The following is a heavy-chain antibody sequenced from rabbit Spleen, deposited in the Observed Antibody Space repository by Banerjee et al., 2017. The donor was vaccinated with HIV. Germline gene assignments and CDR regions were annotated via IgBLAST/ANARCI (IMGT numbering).Heavy chain of an antibody. CDR3: ARDLVGAIGWNFSL. CDR2: INTATGKD. D-gene: IGHD5-1*01. CDR1: GFSFSDSDV. V-gene: IGHV1S45*01. Sequence: QEQLEESGGGLVKPEGSLTLTCKASGFSFSDSDVMCWVRQAPGKGLEWIACINTATGKDVYANWARGRFTISRTSSTTVTLQMTSLTAADTATYFCARDLVGAIGWNFSLWGPGTLVTVS. J-gene: IGHJ4*01.